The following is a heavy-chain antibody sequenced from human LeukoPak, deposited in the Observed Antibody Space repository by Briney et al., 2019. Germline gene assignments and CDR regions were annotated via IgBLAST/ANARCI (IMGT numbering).Heavy chain of an antibody. CDR3: ARSNGELPENC. J-gene: IGHJ4*02. Sequence: ASVKFSCKASGYTFTGYYMHWVRQAPGQGLEWMGWINPNSGCTNYAQKFQGSITMTSDTSISTTYMELSRLRSDDTPVYYCARSNGELPENCWGQGTLVTVSS. CDR2: INPNSGCT. V-gene: IGHV1-2*02. D-gene: IGHD2-8*01. CDR1: GYTFTGYY.